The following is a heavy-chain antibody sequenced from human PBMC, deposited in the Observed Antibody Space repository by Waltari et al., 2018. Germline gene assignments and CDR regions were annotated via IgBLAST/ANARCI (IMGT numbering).Heavy chain of an antibody. CDR2: IYTSGST. J-gene: IGHJ4*02. D-gene: IGHD3-10*01. CDR3: AREGGFSYRSEH. CDR1: GGSISSGSFY. V-gene: IGHV4-61*02. Sequence: QVQLQESGPGVVKPSQTLSLTCTVSGGSISSGSFYWNWIRRPAGKGLEWIGFIYTSGSTNYNPSLKSRVTISADTSKNQFSLRLTSVTAADTAVYYCAREGGFSYRSEHWGQGALVTVAS.